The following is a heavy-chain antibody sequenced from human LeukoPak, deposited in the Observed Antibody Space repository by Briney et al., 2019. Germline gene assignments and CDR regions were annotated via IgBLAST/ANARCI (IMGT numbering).Heavy chain of an antibody. V-gene: IGHV4-31*03. CDR2: IYYSGST. CDR1: GGSISSGGYY. J-gene: IGHJ3*02. Sequence: PSQTLSLTCTVSGGSISSGGYYWSWIRQHPGKSLEWIGYIYYSGSTYYNPSLKRRATISVDTTKNQFSLKLSSVTAADTAVYYCAREGDYDSSAYYYAFDIWGQGTMVTVSS. D-gene: IGHD3-22*01. CDR3: AREGDYDSSAYYYAFDI.